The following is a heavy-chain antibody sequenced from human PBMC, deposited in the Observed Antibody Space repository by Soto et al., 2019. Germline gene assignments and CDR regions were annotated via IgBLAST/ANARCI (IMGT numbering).Heavy chain of an antibody. CDR1: GFTVSSNY. CDR2: IYSGGST. D-gene: IGHD4-4*01. V-gene: IGHV3-66*01. J-gene: IGHJ4*02. CDR3: ARGRTTVTTSPFDY. Sequence: PGGSLRLSCAASGFTVSSNYMTWVRQAPGRGLEWVSVIYSGGSTYYADSVKGRFTISRDNSKNTLYLQMNSLRAEDTAVYYCARGRTTVTTSPFDYWGQGTLVTVSS.